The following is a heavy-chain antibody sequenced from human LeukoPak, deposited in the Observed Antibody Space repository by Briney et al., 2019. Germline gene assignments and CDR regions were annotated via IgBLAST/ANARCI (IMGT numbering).Heavy chain of an antibody. CDR3: AKDRVPAALDY. CDR1: GFTFSDYY. CDR2: ISSSGSTI. J-gene: IGHJ4*02. D-gene: IGHD2-2*01. Sequence: GGSLRLSCAASGFTFSDYYMSWIRQAPGKGLEWVSYISSSGSTIYYADSVKGRFTISRDNSKNTLYLQMNSLRAEDTAVYYCAKDRVPAALDYWGQGTLVTVSS. V-gene: IGHV3-11*04.